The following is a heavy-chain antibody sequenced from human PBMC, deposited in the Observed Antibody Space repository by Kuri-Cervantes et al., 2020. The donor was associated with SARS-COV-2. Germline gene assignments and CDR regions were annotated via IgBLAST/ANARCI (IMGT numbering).Heavy chain of an antibody. CDR2: IYPGDSDT. Sequence: GESLKISCKGSGYSFTSYWIGWVRQMPGKGLEWMGTIYPGDSDTRYSPSFQGQVTISADKSISTAFLQWSSLKASDTAMYYCARRAYGEQVDYYYMDVWGKGTTVTVSS. J-gene: IGHJ6*03. CDR1: GYSFTSYW. D-gene: IGHD4-17*01. CDR3: ARRAYGEQVDYYYMDV. V-gene: IGHV5-51*01.